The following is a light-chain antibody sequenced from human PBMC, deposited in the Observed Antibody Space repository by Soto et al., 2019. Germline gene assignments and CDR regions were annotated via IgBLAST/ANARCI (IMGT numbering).Light chain of an antibody. CDR2: YVS. Sequence: EVVMTQSPLSLPVTLGQPASISCRSSQSLAYIDGNTYLTWFHQRPGQSPRRLIYYVSNRDSGVPDRFSGSGSGTEYTLKISRVEAEDAGIYYCMQSTHWPPYTFGQGTKLEIK. J-gene: IGKJ2*01. CDR1: QSLAYIDGNTY. CDR3: MQSTHWPPYT. V-gene: IGKV2-30*01.